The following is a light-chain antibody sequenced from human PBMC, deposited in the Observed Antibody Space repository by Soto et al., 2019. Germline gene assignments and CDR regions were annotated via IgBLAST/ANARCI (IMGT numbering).Light chain of an antibody. Sequence: EIVLTQSPFTLSFSPLEVATLSCKASQSIDTNLGWYQQKPGQVPRLLIYDASLRATGIPARFTGSGSGTDFTLTISSLEPEDFAVYYCQQRGNWPRTWAFGQGTKVDIK. CDR2: DAS. J-gene: IGKJ1*01. CDR3: QQRGNWPRTWA. V-gene: IGKV3-11*01. CDR1: QSIDTN.